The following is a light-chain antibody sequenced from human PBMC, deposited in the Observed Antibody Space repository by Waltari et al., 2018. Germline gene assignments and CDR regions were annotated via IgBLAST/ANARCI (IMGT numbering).Light chain of an antibody. CDR3: AAWDDKLGGRWE. J-gene: IGLJ2*01. Sequence: QSVLTQPPSASGTPGQRVTIPCSGSSSNIGSNVVNWYQQVPGTTPKLRIYRNDHRPSGVPDRFSGSKSGTSASLAISGLRSEDEADYYCAAWDDKLGGRWEFGGGTKLTVL. CDR2: RND. V-gene: IGLV1-47*01. CDR1: SSNIGSNV.